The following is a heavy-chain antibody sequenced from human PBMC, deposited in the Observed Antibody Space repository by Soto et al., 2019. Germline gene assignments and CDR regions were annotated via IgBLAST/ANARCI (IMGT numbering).Heavy chain of an antibody. J-gene: IGHJ6*02. CDR3: AKDNISSYDFWSGYSNPCMDV. V-gene: IGHV3-23*01. CDR2: ISGSGGST. D-gene: IGHD3-3*01. CDR1: GFTFSSYA. Sequence: GGSLRLSCAASGFTFSSYAMSWVRQAPGKGLEWVSAISGSGGSTYYADSVKGRFTISRDNSKNTLYLQMNSLRAEDTAVYYCAKDNISSYDFWSGYSNPCMDVWGQGTTVTVSS.